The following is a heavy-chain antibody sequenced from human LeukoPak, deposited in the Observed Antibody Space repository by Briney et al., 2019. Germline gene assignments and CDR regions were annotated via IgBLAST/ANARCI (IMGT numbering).Heavy chain of an antibody. CDR1: GFTFSSYW. CDR3: ARGGLSSGWYVPDWFDP. J-gene: IGHJ5*02. Sequence: GGSLRLSCAASGFTFSSYWMHWVRQAPGKGLVWVSRIYSDGSSTSYADSVKGRFTISRDNAKNTLYLQMSSLRAEDTAVYYCARGGLSSGWYVPDWFDPWGQGTLVTVSS. V-gene: IGHV3-74*01. CDR2: IYSDGSST. D-gene: IGHD6-19*01.